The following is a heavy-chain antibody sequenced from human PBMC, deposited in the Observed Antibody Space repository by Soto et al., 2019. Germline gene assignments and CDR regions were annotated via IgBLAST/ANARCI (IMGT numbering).Heavy chain of an antibody. Sequence: ESGGGLVQPGGSLRLSCAASGFTFSSYEMNWVRQAPGKGLEWVSYISSSGSTIYYADSVKGRFTISRDNAKNSLYLQMNSLRAEDTAVYYCARDRARPPYYYGMDVWGQGTTVTVSS. J-gene: IGHJ6*02. V-gene: IGHV3-48*03. CDR1: GFTFSSYE. CDR3: ARDRARPPYYYGMDV. D-gene: IGHD6-6*01. CDR2: ISSSGSTI.